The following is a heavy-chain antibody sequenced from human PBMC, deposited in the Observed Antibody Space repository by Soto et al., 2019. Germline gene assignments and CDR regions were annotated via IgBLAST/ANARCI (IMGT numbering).Heavy chain of an antibody. J-gene: IGHJ6*03. Sequence: GGSLRLSCAASGFTFSSYSMNWVRQAPGKGLEWVSYISSSSSTIYYADSVKGRFTISRDNAKNSLYLQMNSLRAEDTAVYYCARVEPYYYYYYMDVWGKGTTVTVSS. CDR3: ARVEPYYYYYYMDV. CDR1: GFTFSSYS. CDR2: ISSSSSTI. V-gene: IGHV3-48*01.